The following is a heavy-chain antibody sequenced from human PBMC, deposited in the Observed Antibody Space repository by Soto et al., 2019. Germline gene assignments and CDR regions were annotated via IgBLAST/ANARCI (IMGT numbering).Heavy chain of an antibody. D-gene: IGHD2-2*01. CDR3: ARGLDQPPVGLYFDT. V-gene: IGHV1-69*06. CDR1: GGTFTSYL. CDR2: IIPAFGTA. J-gene: IGHJ4*02. Sequence: VQLVQSGAEVTNPGSSVKVSCQTSGGTFTSYLLDWVRQAPGQGLEWMGGIIPAFGTAKYAQKFQGRVTITADKATTTAYMELRTLTSEDTAVYYCARGLDQPPVGLYFDTWGQGTLVTVSS.